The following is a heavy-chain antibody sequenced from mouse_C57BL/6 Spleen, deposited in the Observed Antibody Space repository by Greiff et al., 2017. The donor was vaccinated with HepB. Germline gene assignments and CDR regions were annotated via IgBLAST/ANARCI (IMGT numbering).Heavy chain of an antibody. V-gene: IGHV5-4*01. J-gene: IGHJ2*01. D-gene: IGHD2-4*01. CDR3: ARDRLRDYFDY. Sequence: EVKLVESGGGLVKPGGSLKLSCAASGFTFSSYAMSWVRQTPEKRLEWVATISDGGSYTYYPDNVKGRFTISRDNAKNNLYLQMSHLKSEDTAMYYCARDRLRDYFDYWGQGTTLTVSS. CDR1: GFTFSSYA. CDR2: ISDGGSYT.